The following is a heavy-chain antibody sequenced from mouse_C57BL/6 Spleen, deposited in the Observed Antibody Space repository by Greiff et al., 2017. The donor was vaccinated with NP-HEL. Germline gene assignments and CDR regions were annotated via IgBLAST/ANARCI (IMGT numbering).Heavy chain of an antibody. Sequence: VQLQQSGPELVKPGASVKISCKASGYAFSSSWMNWVKQRPGKGLEWIGRIYPGDGDTNYNGKFKGKATLTADKSSSTAYMQLSSLTSEDSAVYFCAAIYYDMDYWGQGTSVTVSS. V-gene: IGHV1-82*01. CDR3: AAIYYDMDY. CDR2: IYPGDGDT. J-gene: IGHJ4*01. CDR1: GYAFSSSW.